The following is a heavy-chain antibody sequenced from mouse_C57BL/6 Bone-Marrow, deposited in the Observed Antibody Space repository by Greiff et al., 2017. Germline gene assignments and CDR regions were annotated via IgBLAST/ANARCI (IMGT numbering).Heavy chain of an antibody. CDR3: ASYDGSFDY. J-gene: IGHJ2*01. D-gene: IGHD2-3*01. V-gene: IGHV5-6*01. CDR2: ISSGGSYT. Sequence: EVKLVESGGDLVKPGGSLKLSCAASGFTFSSYGMSWVRQTPDKRLEWVATISSGGSYTYYPDSVKGRFTISRDNAKNTLYLQMSSLKSEDTAMYYCASYDGSFDYWGQGTTLTVSS. CDR1: GFTFSSYG.